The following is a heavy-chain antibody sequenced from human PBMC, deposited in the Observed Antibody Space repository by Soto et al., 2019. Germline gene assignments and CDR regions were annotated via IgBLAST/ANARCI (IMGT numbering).Heavy chain of an antibody. Sequence: QITLKESGPTLVKPTQTLTLTCTFSGFSLSTSGVGVAWIRQPPGKALEWLALIYWDDDKRYSPSLKSRLTITKDTSKNQVVLIMMNMDPVETATYYCAHLSRGVRGFYYYYYGMDVWGQGTTVTVSS. J-gene: IGHJ6*02. CDR3: AHLSRGVRGFYYYYYGMDV. CDR2: IYWDDDK. D-gene: IGHD3-10*01. CDR1: GFSLSTSGVG. V-gene: IGHV2-5*02.